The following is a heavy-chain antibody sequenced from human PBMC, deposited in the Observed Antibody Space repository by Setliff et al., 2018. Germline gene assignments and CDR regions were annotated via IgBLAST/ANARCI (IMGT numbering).Heavy chain of an antibody. CDR2: IIPVFGTP. V-gene: IGHV1-69*06. CDR1: GDTFGTNV. Sequence: GASVKVSCKASGDTFGTNVLSWVRQAPGQGLEWMGGIIPVFGTPNYAQKFQGRVTMTEDTSTDTAYMELSSLRSEDTAVYYCATPRSGIIDAFDIWGQGTMVTVSS. D-gene: IGHD2-15*01. CDR3: ATPRSGIIDAFDI. J-gene: IGHJ3*02.